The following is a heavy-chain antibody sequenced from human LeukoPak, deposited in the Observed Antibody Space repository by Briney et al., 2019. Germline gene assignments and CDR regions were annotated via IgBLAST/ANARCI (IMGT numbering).Heavy chain of an antibody. D-gene: IGHD3-9*01. CDR2: IYYSGST. Sequence: SETLSLTCTVSGGSISNTSYYWGWIRQPPGKGLEWIGAIYYSGSTCFNPSLKSRVTMSADTSENQFFLKLSSVTAADTAVYYCASQYYDILTGYPYYFDYWGQGTLVTVSS. V-gene: IGHV4-39*01. CDR1: GGSISNTSYY. CDR3: ASQYYDILTGYPYYFDY. J-gene: IGHJ4*02.